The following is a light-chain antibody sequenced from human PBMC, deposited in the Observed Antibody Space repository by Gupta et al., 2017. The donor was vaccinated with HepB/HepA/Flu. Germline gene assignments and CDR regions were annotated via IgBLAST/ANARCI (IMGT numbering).Light chain of an antibody. CDR3: QSNYPSNRTLI. V-gene: IGLV6-57*01. CDR1: SASIASKY. CDR2: EVK. Sequence: NFVLTQPNPVSESPGKAVTISCPRSSASIASKYVQWYQQRPGSPPSIVIYEVKQRRAGVPARFSGSTDRSSNSAALTITGLKTEDEADYYCQSNYPSNRTLIFGGGTKLTVV. J-gene: IGLJ2*01.